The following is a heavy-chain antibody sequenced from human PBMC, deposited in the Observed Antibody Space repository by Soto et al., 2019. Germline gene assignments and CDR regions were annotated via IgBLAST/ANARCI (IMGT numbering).Heavy chain of an antibody. CDR1: GFTVSTKY. D-gene: IGHD3-16*01. V-gene: IGHV3-66*01. CDR3: ARDPWAADY. J-gene: IGHJ4*02. CDR2: IYSGGSK. Sequence: EVQLVESGGGLVQPGGSLRLSCAASGFTVSTKYMSWVRQAPGKGLEWVSVIYSGGSKFYADSVRGRFTISRDNSKNTVNLQMTSLRAEDPAVYYCARDPWAADYWGQGTLVTVSS.